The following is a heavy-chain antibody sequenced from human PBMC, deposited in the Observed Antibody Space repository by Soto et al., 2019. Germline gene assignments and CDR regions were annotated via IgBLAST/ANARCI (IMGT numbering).Heavy chain of an antibody. CDR3: VRDDTRRNNDFWSGHYTTDAFDI. Sequence: EVQLVESGGGLVQPGGSLRLSCAASGFTFSRYWMSWVRQAPGKGLEWVANIKQDGSEKYYVESVKGRFTMSRDNTKKSLYLQMNSLRAEDTAVYYCVRDDTRRNNDFWSGHYTTDAFDIWGQGRMVTVSS. CDR1: GFTFSRYW. D-gene: IGHD3-3*01. V-gene: IGHV3-7*01. J-gene: IGHJ3*02. CDR2: IKQDGSEK.